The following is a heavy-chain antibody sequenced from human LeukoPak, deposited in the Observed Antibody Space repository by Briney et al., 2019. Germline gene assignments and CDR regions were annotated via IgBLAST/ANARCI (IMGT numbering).Heavy chain of an antibody. CDR3: ARYGMDV. Sequence: GGSLRLSCAASGFTFSSYWMNWARQAPGKGLEWVASINHNGNVNYYVDSVKGRFTISRDNAKNSLYLQMSNLRAEDTAVYYCARYGMDVWGQGTTVTVSS. V-gene: IGHV3-7*03. CDR2: INHNGNVN. J-gene: IGHJ6*02. CDR1: GFTFSSYW.